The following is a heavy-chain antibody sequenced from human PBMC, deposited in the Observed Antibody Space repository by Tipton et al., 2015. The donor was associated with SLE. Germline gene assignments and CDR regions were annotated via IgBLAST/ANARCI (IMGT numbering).Heavy chain of an antibody. Sequence: TLSLTCTVSGGSISSYYWSWIRQPPGKGLEWIGEINHSGYTNYNPSLKSRVTISVDTSKNQFSLKLTSVTAADTAVYYCARDYEVTNPDQENFQYWGQGTLVTVSS. V-gene: IGHV4-34*01. D-gene: IGHD4-17*01. CDR2: INHSGYT. CDR1: GGSISSYY. J-gene: IGHJ1*01. CDR3: ARDYEVTNPDQENFQY.